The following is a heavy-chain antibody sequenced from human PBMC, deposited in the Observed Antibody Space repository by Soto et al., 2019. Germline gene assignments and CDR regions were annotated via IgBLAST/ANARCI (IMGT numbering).Heavy chain of an antibody. V-gene: IGHV4-59*01. J-gene: IGHJ6*03. CDR1: GGSISSYY. CDR3: ARHFFWGGYGVLYYYMDV. D-gene: IGHD3-16*01. Sequence: SETLSLTCTVSGGSISSYYWSWIRQPPGKGLEWIGYIYYSGSTNYNPSLKSRVTISVDTSKNQFSLKLSSVTAADTAVYYCARHFFWGGYGVLYYYMDVWGKGTTVTVSS. CDR2: IYYSGST.